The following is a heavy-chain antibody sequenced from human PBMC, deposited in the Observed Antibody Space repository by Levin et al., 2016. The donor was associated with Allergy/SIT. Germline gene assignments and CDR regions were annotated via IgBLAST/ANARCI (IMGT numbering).Heavy chain of an antibody. CDR3: ASRRNSNDYGDYHRYYYYGMDV. CDR1: GGTFSSYA. Sequence: SVKVSCKASGGTFSSYAISWVRQAPGQGLEWMGGIIPIFGTANYAQKFQGRVTITADESTSTAYMELSSLRSEDTAVYYCASRRNSNDYGDYHRYYYYGMDVWGQGTTVTVSS. V-gene: IGHV1-69*13. J-gene: IGHJ6*02. D-gene: IGHD4-17*01. CDR2: IIPIFGTA.